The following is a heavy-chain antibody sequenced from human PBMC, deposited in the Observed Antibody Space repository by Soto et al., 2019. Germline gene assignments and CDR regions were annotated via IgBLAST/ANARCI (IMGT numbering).Heavy chain of an antibody. V-gene: IGHV3-15*07. CDR2: IKSKTDGGTT. Sequence: RKAPGKGLEWVGRIKSKTDGGTTDYAAPVKGRFTISRDDSKNTLYLQMNSLKTEDTAVYYCTTADRRFLEWLPHGGTYDYGMDLSCQGKTVTVS. CDR3: TTADRRFLEWLPHGGTYDYGMDL. D-gene: IGHD3-3*01. J-gene: IGHJ6*02.